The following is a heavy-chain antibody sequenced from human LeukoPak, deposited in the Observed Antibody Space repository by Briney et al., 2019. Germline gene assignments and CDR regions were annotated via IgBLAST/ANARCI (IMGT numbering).Heavy chain of an antibody. Sequence: GESLKISCKGSGYSFTSYWIGWVRQMPGKGLGWMGIIYPGDSDTRYSPSFQGQVTISADKSISTAYLQWSSLKASDTAMYYCAILYSSSPDWFDPWGQGTLVTVSS. CDR3: AILYSSSPDWFDP. V-gene: IGHV5-51*01. CDR1: GYSFTSYW. D-gene: IGHD6-6*01. J-gene: IGHJ5*02. CDR2: IYPGDSDT.